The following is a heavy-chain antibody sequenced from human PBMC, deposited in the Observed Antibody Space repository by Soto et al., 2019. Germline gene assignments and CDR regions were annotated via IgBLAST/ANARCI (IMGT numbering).Heavy chain of an antibody. J-gene: IGHJ4*02. CDR2: ISGSGGST. V-gene: IGHV3-23*01. D-gene: IGHD2-15*01. CDR3: AKDRRDIVVVVAAPRYYFDY. Sequence: GGSLRLSCAASGFTFSSYAMSWVRQAPGKGLEWVSAISGSGGSTYYADSVKGRFTISRDNSKNTLYLQMNSLRAEDTAVYYCAKDRRDIVVVVAAPRYYFDYWGQGTLVTVSS. CDR1: GFTFSSYA.